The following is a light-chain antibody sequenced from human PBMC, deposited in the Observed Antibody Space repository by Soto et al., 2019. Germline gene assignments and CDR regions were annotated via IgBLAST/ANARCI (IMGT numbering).Light chain of an antibody. V-gene: IGLV2-23*02. J-gene: IGLJ2*01. CDR2: EVS. CDR3: CSYAGSGTLV. CDR1: SSDIGTYRL. Sequence: QSVLTQPASVSGSPGQSITISCTGTSSDIGTYRLVSWYQQHPGEAPKLMIYEVSKRPSGLSNRFSGSKSGNTASLTISGLQAEDEGYYYCCSYAGSGTLVFGGGTKHTVL.